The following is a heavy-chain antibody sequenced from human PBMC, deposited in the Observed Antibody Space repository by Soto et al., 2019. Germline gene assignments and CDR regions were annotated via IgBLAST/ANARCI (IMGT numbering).Heavy chain of an antibody. CDR3: ARDPTSPYSGYEYYLDY. CDR2: ISSSSSYI. CDR1: GFTFSSYS. Sequence: PGGSLRLSCAASGFTFSSYSMNWVRQAPGKGLEWVSSISSSSSYIYYADSVKGRFTISRDNAKNSLYLQMNSLRAEDTAVYYCARDPTSPYSGYEYYLDYWGQGTLVTVSS. J-gene: IGHJ4*02. V-gene: IGHV3-21*01. D-gene: IGHD5-12*01.